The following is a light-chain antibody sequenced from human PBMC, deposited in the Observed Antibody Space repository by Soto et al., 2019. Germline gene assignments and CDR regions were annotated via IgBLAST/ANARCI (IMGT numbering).Light chain of an antibody. CDR1: QDVSSF. CDR3: QQTESYPST. J-gene: IGKJ4*01. V-gene: IGKV1-9*01. CDR2: AAS. Sequence: IQLTQSPSSLSASLGDRVTITCRASQDVSSFLAWYQQKPGKAPKLLIFAASTLQSGVPSRFSGSGSGTDFTLTISSLQPEDFATYYCQQTESYPSTFGGGTKVDI.